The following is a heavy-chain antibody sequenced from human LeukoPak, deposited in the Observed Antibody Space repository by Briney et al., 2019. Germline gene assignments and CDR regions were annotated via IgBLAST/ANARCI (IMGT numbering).Heavy chain of an antibody. V-gene: IGHV4-59*01. Sequence: SETLSLTCTVSGGSISSYYWSWFRQPPGKGLEWIGYIYYSGSTNYNPSLKSRVTISVDTSKNQFSLKLSSVTAADTAVYYCARARSHGFGELFPGYYYYMDVWGKGTTVTISS. CDR3: ARARSHGFGELFPGYYYYMDV. CDR1: GGSISSYY. J-gene: IGHJ6*03. D-gene: IGHD3-10*01. CDR2: IYYSGST.